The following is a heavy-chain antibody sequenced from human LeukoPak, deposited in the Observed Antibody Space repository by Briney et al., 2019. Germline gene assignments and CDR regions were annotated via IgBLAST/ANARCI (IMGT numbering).Heavy chain of an antibody. D-gene: IGHD3-16*01. V-gene: IGHV3-53*01. CDR1: GFTVRNNY. CDR2: IYTGGTT. CDR3: ARDGGGAFDY. J-gene: IGHJ4*02. Sequence: PGGSLRLSCAASGFTVRNNYMSWVRQAPGTGLECVSFIYTGGTTYYADSVKGRFTISRDNSKNTLYLQMNSLRAEDTAVYYCARDGGGAFDYWGQGTLVIVSS.